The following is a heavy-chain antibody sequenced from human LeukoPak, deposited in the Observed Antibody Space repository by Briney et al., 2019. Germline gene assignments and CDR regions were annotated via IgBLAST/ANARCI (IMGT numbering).Heavy chain of an antibody. CDR2: IYSSGST. J-gene: IGHJ4*02. D-gene: IGHD1-26*01. CDR3: GRALGSGSYIDF. Sequence: SETLSLTCAVSGGSISNYYWSWIWQRAGKGLGWIGHIYSSGSTNYNPSLKSRVTMSLHTSNRQFSLKLNSVTAADTAVYYCGRALGSGSYIDFWGQGTLVRVSS. CDR1: GGSISNYY. V-gene: IGHV4-4*07.